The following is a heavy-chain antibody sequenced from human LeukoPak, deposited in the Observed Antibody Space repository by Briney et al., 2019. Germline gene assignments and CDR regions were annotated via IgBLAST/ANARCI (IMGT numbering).Heavy chain of an antibody. D-gene: IGHD2-2*01. CDR1: GFTFSDYY. CDR2: ISSTSSYT. J-gene: IGHJ4*02. V-gene: IGHV3-11*06. CDR3: ARGSYQLLF. Sequence: GGSLRLSCAASGFTFSDYYMSWLRQAPGQGLEWVSYISSTSSYTKYADSVKGRFTISRDNAKHSLYLQMNSLRAEHTTVYYCARGSYQLLFWGQGTLVTVSS.